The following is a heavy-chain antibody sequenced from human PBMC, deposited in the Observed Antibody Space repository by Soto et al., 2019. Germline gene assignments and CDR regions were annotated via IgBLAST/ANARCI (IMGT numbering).Heavy chain of an antibody. J-gene: IGHJ6*02. CDR1: GGTFSTHA. D-gene: IGHD2-15*01. Sequence: ASGKVSCKAAGGTFSTHAIIWVRQAPGHGLEWMGGIIPISGTTYYTQKFQGRVTITADEPTSTAFMELSSLKSDDTAVFYCARGYCSGGNCYSGMDVWGQGTMGTVSS. V-gene: IGHV1-69*13. CDR2: IIPISGTT. CDR3: ARGYCSGGNCYSGMDV.